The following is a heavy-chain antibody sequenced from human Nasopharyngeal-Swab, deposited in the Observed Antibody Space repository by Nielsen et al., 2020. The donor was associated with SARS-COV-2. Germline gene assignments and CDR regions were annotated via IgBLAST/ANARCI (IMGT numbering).Heavy chain of an antibody. V-gene: IGHV5-10-1*01. CDR2: IAPSDSYT. CDR1: GYSFTSYW. CDR3: ARHQYYYYYMDV. J-gene: IGHJ6*03. Sequence: GESLKISCKGSGYSFTSYWISWVRQMPGKGLEWMGRIAPSDSYTNYSPSFQGHVTISADKSISTAYLQWSSLKASDTAMYYCARHQYYYYYMDVWGKGTTVTVSS.